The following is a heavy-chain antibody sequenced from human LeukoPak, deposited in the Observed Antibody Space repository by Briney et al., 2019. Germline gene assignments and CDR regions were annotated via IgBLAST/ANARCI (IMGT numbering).Heavy chain of an antibody. J-gene: IGHJ6*04. CDR2: IYHSGST. CDR1: GYSISSGYY. D-gene: IGHD3-10*01. V-gene: IGHV4-38-2*02. Sequence: KPSETLSLTCTVSGYSISSGYYWGWIRQPPGKGLEWIGSIYHSGSTYYNPSLKSRVTISVDTSKNQFSLKLSSVTAADTAVYYCARSHRITMVRGVLPGHMDVWGKGTTVTVSS. CDR3: ARSHRITMVRGVLPGHMDV.